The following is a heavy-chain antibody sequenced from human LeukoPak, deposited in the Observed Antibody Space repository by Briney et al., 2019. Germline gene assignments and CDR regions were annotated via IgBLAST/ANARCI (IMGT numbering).Heavy chain of an antibody. CDR1: GGSISHYY. CDR2: IYYTGTT. V-gene: IGHV4-59*01. J-gene: IGHJ6*02. D-gene: IGHD4/OR15-4a*01. Sequence: PSETLSLTCTVSGGSISHYYWSWIRQPPGKGPEWIGYIYYTGTTNYNPSLKSPVNISVDTSKSQLSLKLNSVTAADTAVCYCAREDPQTKVPEGMDVWGQGTTVTVSS. CDR3: AREDPQTKVPEGMDV.